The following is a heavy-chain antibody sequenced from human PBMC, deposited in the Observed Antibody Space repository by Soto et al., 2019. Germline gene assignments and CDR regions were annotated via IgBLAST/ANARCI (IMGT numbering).Heavy chain of an antibody. D-gene: IGHD2-2*01. Sequence: GGSLRLSCAASGFTFSSYAMHWVRQAPGKGLEWVAVISYDGSNKYYADSVKGRFTISRDNSKNTLYLQMNSLRAEDTAVYYCAREGSSYEPTPYYYYYYGMDVWGQGTTVTVSS. CDR1: GFTFSSYA. CDR2: ISYDGSNK. J-gene: IGHJ6*02. CDR3: AREGSSYEPTPYYYYYYGMDV. V-gene: IGHV3-30-3*01.